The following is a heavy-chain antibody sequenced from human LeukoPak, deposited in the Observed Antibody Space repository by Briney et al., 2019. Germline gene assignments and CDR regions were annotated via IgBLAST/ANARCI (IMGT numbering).Heavy chain of an antibody. Sequence: GGTLRLSCAASGFTFSSYGMSWVRQAPGKGLEWVSAISGSGGSTYYADSVKGRFTISRDNSKNTLYLQMNSLRAEDTAVYYCAKVPGSYYYYYMDVWGKGTTVTISS. CDR1: GFTFSSYG. CDR3: AKVPGSYYYYYMDV. D-gene: IGHD6-25*01. CDR2: ISGSGGST. V-gene: IGHV3-23*01. J-gene: IGHJ6*03.